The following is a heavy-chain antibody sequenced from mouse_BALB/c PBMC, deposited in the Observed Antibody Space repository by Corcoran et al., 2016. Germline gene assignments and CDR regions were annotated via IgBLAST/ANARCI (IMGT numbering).Heavy chain of an antibody. CDR2: INTYTGEP. CDR1: GYTFTNYG. V-gene: IGHV9-3-1*01. Sequence: QIQLVQSGPELKKPGETVKISCKASGYTFTNYGMTWVKQAPGKGLKWMGWINTYTGEPTYADDFKGRFAFSLETSASTAYLQINNLKNEDTATYFCARRYYGSSSYYFDYWGQGTTLTVSS. J-gene: IGHJ2*01. D-gene: IGHD1-1*01. CDR3: ARRYYGSSSYYFDY.